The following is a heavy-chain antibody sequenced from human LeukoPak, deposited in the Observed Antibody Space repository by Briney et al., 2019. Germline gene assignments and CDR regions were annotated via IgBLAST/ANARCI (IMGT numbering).Heavy chain of an antibody. V-gene: IGHV3-7*01. CDR3: ARLLGTAYSSGWYEGGYFDY. Sequence: AGGSLRLSCAASGFTFSSYWMSWVRQAPGKGLEWVANIKQDGSEKYYVDSVKGRFTISRDNAKNSLYLQMNSLRAEDTAVYYCARLLGTAYSSGWYEGGYFDYWGQGTLVTVSS. CDR1: GFTFSSYW. J-gene: IGHJ4*02. D-gene: IGHD6-19*01. CDR2: IKQDGSEK.